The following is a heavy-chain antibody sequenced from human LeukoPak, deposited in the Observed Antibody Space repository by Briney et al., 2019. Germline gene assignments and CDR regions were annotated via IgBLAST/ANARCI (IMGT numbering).Heavy chain of an antibody. Sequence: SETLSLTCTVSGGTISSYYWNWIRQPPGKGLEWIGYIHDSGSTKYNPSLKSRVTISVDPSKNQFSLKLSSVTAADTAVYYCARALYYSSGYFFFDYWGQGILVTVSS. CDR2: IHDSGST. CDR3: ARALYYSSGYFFFDY. V-gene: IGHV4-59*12. CDR1: GGTISSYY. D-gene: IGHD3-22*01. J-gene: IGHJ4*02.